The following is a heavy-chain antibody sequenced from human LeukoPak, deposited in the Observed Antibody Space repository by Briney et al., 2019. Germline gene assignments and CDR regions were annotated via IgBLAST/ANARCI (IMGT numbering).Heavy chain of an antibody. J-gene: IGHJ4*02. CDR2: IIPIFGTA. D-gene: IGHD5-24*01. CDR1: GGTFSSYA. CDR3: ARGGDGYILY. V-gene: IGHV1-69*05. Sequence: ASVKVSCKASGGTFSSYAIGWVRQAPGQGLEWMGGIIPIFGTANYAQKFQGRVTITTDESTSTAYMELSSLRSEDTAVYYCARGGDGYILYWGQGTLVTVSS.